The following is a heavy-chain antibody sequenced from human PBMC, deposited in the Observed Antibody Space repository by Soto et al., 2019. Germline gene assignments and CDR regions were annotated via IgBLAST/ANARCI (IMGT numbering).Heavy chain of an antibody. CDR2: INPGDSET. Sequence: EVRLVQSGAEVKKPGESLKISCEASGYSFSTYWIDWVRQVPGKGLEWMGIINPGDSETRYSPPFQGQVTISADKSITTASRQRCSLKASDTATCFRAGRASAASPDIWGRGTMGTVSS. CDR3: AGRASAASPDI. V-gene: IGHV5-51*03. D-gene: IGHD6-25*01. CDR1: GYSFSTYW. J-gene: IGHJ3*02.